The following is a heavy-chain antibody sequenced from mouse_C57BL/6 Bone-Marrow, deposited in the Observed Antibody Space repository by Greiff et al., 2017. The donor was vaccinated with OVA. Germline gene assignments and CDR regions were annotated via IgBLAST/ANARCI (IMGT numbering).Heavy chain of an antibody. CDR1: GYTFTSYG. V-gene: IGHV1-81*01. CDR3: ARALWDWYFDV. CDR2: IYPRSGNT. Sequence: QVQLKQSGAELARPGASVKLSCKASGYTFTSYGISWVKQRTGQGLEWIGEIYPRSGNTYYNEKFKGKATLTADKSSSTAYMELRSLTSEDSAVYFCARALWDWYFDVWGTGTTVTVSS. J-gene: IGHJ1*03. D-gene: IGHD1-1*02.